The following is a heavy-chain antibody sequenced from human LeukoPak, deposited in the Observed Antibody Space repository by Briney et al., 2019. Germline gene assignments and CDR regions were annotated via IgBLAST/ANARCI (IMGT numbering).Heavy chain of an antibody. Sequence: SETLSLTCTVSGGSISSSSYYWGWIRQPPGKVLEWIGSIYYSGSTYYNPSLKSRVTIAVDTSKNQFSLKLSSVTAADTAVYYCARMVLNYFDYWGQGTLVTVSS. V-gene: IGHV4-39*01. D-gene: IGHD3-10*01. CDR3: ARMVLNYFDY. CDR1: GGSISSSSYY. J-gene: IGHJ4*02. CDR2: IYYSGST.